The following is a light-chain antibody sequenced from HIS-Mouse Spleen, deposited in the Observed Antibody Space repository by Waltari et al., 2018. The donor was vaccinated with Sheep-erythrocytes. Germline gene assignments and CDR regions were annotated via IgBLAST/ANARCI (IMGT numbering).Light chain of an antibody. V-gene: IGLV3-10*01. CDR2: EDS. CDR3: YSTDSSGNHRV. Sequence: SYELTQPSSVSVSPGQTARITCSGDVLAKKYARWFQQKSGQAPVLVIYEDSKRPSGIPERFSGSSSGTMATLTISGAQVEDEADYYCYSTDSSGNHRVFGTGTKVTVL. CDR1: VLAKKY. J-gene: IGLJ1*01.